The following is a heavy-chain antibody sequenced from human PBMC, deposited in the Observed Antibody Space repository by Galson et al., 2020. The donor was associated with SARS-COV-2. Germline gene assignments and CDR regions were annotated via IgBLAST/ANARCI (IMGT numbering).Heavy chain of an antibody. V-gene: IGHV7-4-1*02. CDR1: GYTFTSYA. Sequence: ASVKVSCKASGYTFTSYAMNWVRQAPGQGLEWMGWINTNTGNPTYAQGFTGRFVFSLDTSVSTAYLQISSLKAEDTAVYYCARDFFPAATAIEGWDYYYGMDVWGQGTTVTVSS. J-gene: IGHJ6*02. CDR3: ARDFFPAATAIEGWDYYYGMDV. D-gene: IGHD2-2*02. CDR2: INTNTGNP.